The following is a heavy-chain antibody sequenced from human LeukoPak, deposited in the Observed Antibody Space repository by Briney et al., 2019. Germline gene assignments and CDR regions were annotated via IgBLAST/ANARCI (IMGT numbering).Heavy chain of an antibody. Sequence: ASVKVSCKASGYTFTSYYMHWVRQAPGQGLEWMGIINPSGGSTSYAQKFQGRVTMTRDTSTSTVYMELSSLRSEDMAVYYCAMYCSSTSCQDYWGQGTLVTVSS. D-gene: IGHD2-2*01. CDR1: GYTFTSYY. CDR2: INPSGGST. CDR3: AMYCSSTSCQDY. J-gene: IGHJ4*02. V-gene: IGHV1-46*01.